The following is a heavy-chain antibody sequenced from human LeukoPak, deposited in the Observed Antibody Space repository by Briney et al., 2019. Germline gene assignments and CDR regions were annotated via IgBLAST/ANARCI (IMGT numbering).Heavy chain of an antibody. Sequence: SETLSLTCTVSGGSISSSSYYWGWIRQPPGKGLEWIGSIYYSGSTYYNPSLKSRVTISVDTSKNQFSLKLSSVTAADTAVYYRARDIGGYSYGLAGVYWGQGTLVTVSS. CDR1: GGSISSSSYY. CDR3: ARDIGGYSYGLAGVY. D-gene: IGHD5-18*01. J-gene: IGHJ4*02. CDR2: IYYSGST. V-gene: IGHV4-39*07.